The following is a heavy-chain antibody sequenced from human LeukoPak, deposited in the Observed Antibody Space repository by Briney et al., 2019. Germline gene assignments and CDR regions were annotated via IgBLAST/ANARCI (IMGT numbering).Heavy chain of an antibody. CDR2: ISGSGGST. V-gene: IGHV3-23*01. D-gene: IGHD6-6*01. Sequence: GGSLRLSSVASGFTFSTYGMSWLPQAPGQGLEWVSAISGSGGSTYYADSVKGRFTISRDNSKNTLYLQMNSLRAEDTSVYYCARGGAARPDFWGQGTLVTVSS. J-gene: IGHJ4*02. CDR1: GFTFSTYG. CDR3: ARGGAARPDF.